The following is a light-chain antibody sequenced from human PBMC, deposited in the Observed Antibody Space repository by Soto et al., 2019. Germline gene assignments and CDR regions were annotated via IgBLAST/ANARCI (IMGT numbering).Light chain of an antibody. V-gene: IGLV1-40*01. CDR3: QSYDSSLSADV. Sequence: QSVLTQAPSVSGAPGQRVTISCTGTSSNIGAGYDVHWYQQLPGTAPKLLIYGDSNRPSGVPDRFSASKSGTSASLAITGLQADDEADYSCQSYDSSLSADVFGPGTKLTVL. J-gene: IGLJ1*01. CDR1: SSNIGAGYD. CDR2: GDS.